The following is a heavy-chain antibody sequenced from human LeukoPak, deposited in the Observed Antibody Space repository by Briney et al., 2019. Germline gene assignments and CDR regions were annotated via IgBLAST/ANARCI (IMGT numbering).Heavy chain of an antibody. CDR1: GYTFTSYG. CDR3: ARVLGWYYDSSGYSRAFDY. V-gene: IGHV1-18*01. Sequence: ASVKVSCKASGYTFTSYGISWVRQAPGQGLEWMGWISAYNGNTNYAQKLQGRVSMTRDTSTSTVYMELSSLRSEDTAVYYCARVLGWYYDSSGYSRAFDYWGQGTLVTVSS. J-gene: IGHJ4*02. D-gene: IGHD3-22*01. CDR2: ISAYNGNT.